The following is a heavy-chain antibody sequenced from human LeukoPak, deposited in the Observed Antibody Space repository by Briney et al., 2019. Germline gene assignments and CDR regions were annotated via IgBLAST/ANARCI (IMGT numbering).Heavy chain of an antibody. CDR1: GFTFSDYY. CDR2: MNQDGSET. V-gene: IGHV3-7*01. J-gene: IGHJ3*02. CDR3: AGGDAFDI. Sequence: PGGPLRLSCAASGFTFSDYYMSWIRQAPGKGLEWVANMNQDGSETYYVDSVKGRFTISRDNAKNSLYLEMNSLRGDDTAVYYCAGGDAFDIWGQGTMVTVSS.